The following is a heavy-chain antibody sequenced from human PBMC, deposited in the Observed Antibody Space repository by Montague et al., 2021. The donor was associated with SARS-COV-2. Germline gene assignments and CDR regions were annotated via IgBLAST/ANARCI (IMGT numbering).Heavy chain of an antibody. CDR1: GDSISTDNW. J-gene: IGHJ6*02. D-gene: IGHD3-10*01. Sequence: SETLSLTCVVSGDSISTDNWWTWVRLPPGKGLEWVGEIYHTGSTKYKPSLKSRVTMSVDTPKDQFSLKLSSVTAADTAVYYCARDRPRSYYYDSGTYTWGGYGMDVWGQGTTVAVSS. V-gene: IGHV4-4*02. CDR2: IYHTGST. CDR3: ARDRPRSYYYDSGTYTWGGYGMDV.